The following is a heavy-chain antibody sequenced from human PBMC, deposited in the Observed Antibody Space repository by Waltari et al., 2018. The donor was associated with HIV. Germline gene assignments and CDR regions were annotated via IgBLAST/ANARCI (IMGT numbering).Heavy chain of an antibody. CDR2: IYWSDDK. CDR3: AHLRRSSGWTGSFDF. V-gene: IGHV2-5*01. CDR1: GLSFSATGVG. J-gene: IGHJ4*02. D-gene: IGHD6-19*01. Sequence: QLTLKESGPTLVKPTQTLTLTCTLSGLSFSATGVGVGWIRQPPGNALEWLALIYWSDDKRYSPSLKTRLTITKDSSKNQVVLTMTNMDPVDTATYYCAHLRRSSGWTGSFDFWGQGTLVTVSS.